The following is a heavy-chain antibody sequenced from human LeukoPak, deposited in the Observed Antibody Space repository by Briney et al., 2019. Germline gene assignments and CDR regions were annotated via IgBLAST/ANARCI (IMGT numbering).Heavy chain of an antibody. CDR2: IKLDGSEK. J-gene: IGHJ6*04. V-gene: IGHV3-7*03. CDR1: GFTFSSHW. D-gene: IGHD2-2*01. Sequence: PGGSLRLSCAASGFTFSSHWMTWVRQAPGKGLEWVANIKLDGSEKHYVDSVKGRFTISRDNAKNSLYLQTNSLRAEDTAVYYCARRALRYCSSTSCPAQYYGVDVWGKGTTVTVSS. CDR3: ARRALRYCSSTSCPAQYYGVDV.